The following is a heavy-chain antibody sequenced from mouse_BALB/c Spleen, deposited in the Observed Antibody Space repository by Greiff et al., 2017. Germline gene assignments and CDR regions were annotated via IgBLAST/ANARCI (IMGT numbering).Heavy chain of an antibody. J-gene: IGHJ2*01. D-gene: IGHD3-2*01. V-gene: IGHV3-2*02. Sequence: EVQLQQSGPGLVKPSQSLSLTCTVTGYSITSDYVWNWIRQFPGNKLEWMGYISYSGSTSYNPSLKSRISITRDTSKNQFFLQLNSVTTEDTATYYCARVETARAGYFDYWGQGTTLTVSS. CDR3: ARVETARAGYFDY. CDR1: GYSITSDYV. CDR2: ISYSGST.